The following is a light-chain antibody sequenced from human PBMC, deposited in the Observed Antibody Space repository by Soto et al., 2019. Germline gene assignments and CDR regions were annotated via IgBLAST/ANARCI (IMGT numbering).Light chain of an antibody. Sequence: EIVMTKSPATLSLSPGERATLSCRASQSINTNLAWYQQKPGQAPRLLIYAASTRATGLPARFSGSGSGTEFTLTITSLQSEDVAVYYCQQYNNWPPTFGQGTKVDIK. J-gene: IGKJ1*01. CDR3: QQYNNWPPT. V-gene: IGKV3-15*01. CDR1: QSINTN. CDR2: AAS.